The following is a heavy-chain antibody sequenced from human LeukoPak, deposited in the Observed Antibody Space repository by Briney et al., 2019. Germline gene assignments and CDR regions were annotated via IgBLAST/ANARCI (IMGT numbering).Heavy chain of an antibody. J-gene: IGHJ4*02. CDR3: AKLPGRAADY. CDR2: ISDSGGGT. Sequence: GGSLRLSCAASGFTFSRYVMNWVRQAPGKGLEWVSGISDSGGGTYYADSVKGRFTISRDNSKNTLYLQMNSLRAEDTAVYYCAKLPGRAADYWGQGTLVTVSS. V-gene: IGHV3-23*01. CDR1: GFTFSRYV.